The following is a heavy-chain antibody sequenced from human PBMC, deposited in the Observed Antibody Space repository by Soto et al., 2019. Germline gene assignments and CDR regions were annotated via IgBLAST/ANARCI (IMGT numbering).Heavy chain of an antibody. CDR1: GGTFSSFG. CDR3: AREGSGYNF. J-gene: IGHJ4*02. CDR2: IIPVFGRP. D-gene: IGHD5-12*01. V-gene: IGHV1-69*13. Sequence: VKVSCKASGGTFSSFGISWVRQAPGQGLEWMGGIIPVFGRPNYAQRFRGRLTITADESTNTGYMELIDLRSEDTAVYYCAREGSGYNFWGQGTLVTVSS.